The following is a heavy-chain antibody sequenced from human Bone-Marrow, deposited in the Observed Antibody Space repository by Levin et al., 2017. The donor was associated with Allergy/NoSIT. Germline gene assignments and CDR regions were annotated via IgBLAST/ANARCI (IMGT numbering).Heavy chain of an antibody. CDR2: IWHDARSQ. CDR1: GFTFSNYG. V-gene: IGHV3-33*01. Sequence: GESLKISCAASGFTFSNYGFHWVRQAPGKGLEWVAIIWHDARSQYYADSVKGRFTISRDQSGNTLYLQMNSLRAEDSAVYYCARDWGITLVRGLGGIFDMWGQGTKVTVSS. J-gene: IGHJ3*02. CDR3: ARDWGITLVRGLGGIFDM. D-gene: IGHD3-10*01.